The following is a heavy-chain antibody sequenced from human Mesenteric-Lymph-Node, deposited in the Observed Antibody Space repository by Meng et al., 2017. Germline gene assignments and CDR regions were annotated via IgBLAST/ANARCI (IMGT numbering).Heavy chain of an antibody. V-gene: IGHV1-3*01. Sequence: QVHLVQSGAEVKKPGASVKVSCKASGYTFTTYAIHWVRQAPGQRLEWMGWINAGNGNTRYSQKFQGRVSITRDTSANTAYMELSSLRSEDTAVYYCARCIAVAGNWFDPWGQGTLVTVSS. CDR3: ARCIAVAGNWFDP. CDR1: GYTFTTYA. D-gene: IGHD6-19*01. J-gene: IGHJ5*02. CDR2: INAGNGNT.